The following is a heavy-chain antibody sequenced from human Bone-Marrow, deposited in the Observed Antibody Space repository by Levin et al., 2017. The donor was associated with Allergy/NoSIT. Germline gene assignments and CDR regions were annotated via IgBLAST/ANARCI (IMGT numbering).Heavy chain of an antibody. V-gene: IGHV1-2*04. D-gene: IGHD6-13*01. Sequence: ASVKVSCKASGYTFTGYYMHWVRQAPGQGLEWMGWINPNSGGTNYAQKFQGWVTMTRDTSISTAYMELSRLRSDDTAVYYCALALRQLVQGNAFDIWGQGTMVTVSS. CDR1: GYTFTGYY. J-gene: IGHJ3*02. CDR3: ALALRQLVQGNAFDI. CDR2: INPNSGGT.